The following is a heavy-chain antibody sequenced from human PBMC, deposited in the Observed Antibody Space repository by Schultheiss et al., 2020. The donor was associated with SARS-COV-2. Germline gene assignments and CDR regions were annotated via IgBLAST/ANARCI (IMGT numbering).Heavy chain of an antibody. CDR3: ARALYGDYTPAYWYFDL. J-gene: IGHJ2*01. CDR2: IYPGDSDT. D-gene: IGHD4-17*01. Sequence: GESLKISCKGSGYSFTSYWIGWVRQMPGKGLEWMGIIYPGDSDTRYSPSFQGQVTISADKSISTAYLQWSSLKASDTAMYYCARALYGDYTPAYWYFDLWGRGTLVTVSS. V-gene: IGHV5-51*01. CDR1: GYSFTSYW.